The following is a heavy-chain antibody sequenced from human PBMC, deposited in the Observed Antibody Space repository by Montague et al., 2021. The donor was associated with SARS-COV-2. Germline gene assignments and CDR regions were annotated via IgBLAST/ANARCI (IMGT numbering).Heavy chain of an antibody. J-gene: IGHJ4*02. V-gene: IGHV4-34*01. CDR2: INHSGTT. CDR3: ARWDPQTLTLIGLRGKSASDY. D-gene: IGHD4-23*01. CDR1: GGSFSGYY. Sequence: SETLSLTCAVYGGSFSGYYWTWIRQSPGKGLEWIAEINHSGTTNYNFNPSLRSRVTISVDTSKSQFSLKLSSVTAADTGVYCCARWDPQTLTLIGLRGKSASDYWGQGTLVTASS.